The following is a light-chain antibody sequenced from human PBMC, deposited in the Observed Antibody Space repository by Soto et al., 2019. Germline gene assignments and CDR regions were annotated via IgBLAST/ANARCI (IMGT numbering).Light chain of an antibody. CDR2: GNS. CDR3: QSYDSSLNGLL. J-gene: IGLJ2*01. V-gene: IGLV1-40*01. CDR1: SCNIGAGYD. Sequence: QSVLTQPPSVSGAPGQRVTISCTGSSCNIGAGYDVHWYQQLPGTAPKLLIYGNSNRPSGVPDRFSGSKSGTSASLAITGLQAEDEADYYCQSYDSSLNGLLFGGGTKVTVL.